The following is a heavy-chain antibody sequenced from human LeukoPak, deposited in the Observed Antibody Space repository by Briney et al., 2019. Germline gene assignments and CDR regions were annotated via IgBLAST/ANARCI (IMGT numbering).Heavy chain of an antibody. V-gene: IGHV4-34*01. CDR1: GGSFSGYY. Sequence: SSETLSLTCAVYGGSFSGYYWSWIRQPPGKGLEWIGEINHSGSTNYNPSLKSRVTISVDTSKNQFSLKLSSVTAADTAVYYCARTYYDFWSGDYWGQGTLVTVSS. CDR3: ARTYYDFWSGDY. J-gene: IGHJ4*02. D-gene: IGHD3-3*01. CDR2: INHSGST.